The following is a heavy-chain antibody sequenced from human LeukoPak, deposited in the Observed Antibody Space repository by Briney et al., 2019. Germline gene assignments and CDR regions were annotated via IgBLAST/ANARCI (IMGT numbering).Heavy chain of an antibody. V-gene: IGHV4-39*07. J-gene: IGHJ4*02. CDR1: GGSITSSEYF. D-gene: IGHD3-9*01. Sequence: SETLSLTCTVSGGSITSSEYFWGWIRQPPGKGMEWIGSLYYTGVTYYNPSLKSRVSISVDSATNQFSLRVTSVTAAETAVYYCARCPLRYFDWLFDATYYFDYWGQGTLVTVSS. CDR2: LYYTGVT. CDR3: ARCPLRYFDWLFDATYYFDY.